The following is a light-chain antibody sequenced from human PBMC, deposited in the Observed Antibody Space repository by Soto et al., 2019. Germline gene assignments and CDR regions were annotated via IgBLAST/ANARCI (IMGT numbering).Light chain of an antibody. V-gene: IGLV2-14*01. J-gene: IGLJ1*01. Sequence: QSVLTQPASVSGSPGQSITISCTGTRSDVGLYDYVSWYQKHPGKAPQLMIYAVSNRPSGVSNRFSASKSGNTASLFISGLQAEDEAYYYCSSYNSDSCYVFGSGTKVTVL. CDR2: AVS. CDR1: RSDVGLYDY. CDR3: SSYNSDSCYV.